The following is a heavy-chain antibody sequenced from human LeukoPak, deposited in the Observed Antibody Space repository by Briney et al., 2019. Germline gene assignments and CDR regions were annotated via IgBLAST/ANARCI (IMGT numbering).Heavy chain of an antibody. Sequence: SETLSLTCTVSGDSMKSYYWTWIRQPPGKGLEWFGYIYYTGSTNYNPSLKSRVTISVDTSKNQFSLKLSSVTAADTAVYYCAKEREYCSSGSCHYDLDVWGQGTTVTVSS. V-gene: IGHV4-59*01. J-gene: IGHJ6*02. CDR1: GDSMKSYY. CDR3: AKEREYCSSGSCHYDLDV. D-gene: IGHD2-15*01. CDR2: IYYTGST.